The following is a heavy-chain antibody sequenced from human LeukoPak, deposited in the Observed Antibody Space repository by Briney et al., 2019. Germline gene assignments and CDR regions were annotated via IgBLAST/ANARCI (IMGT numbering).Heavy chain of an antibody. J-gene: IGHJ5*02. CDR1: GFTFDDYG. V-gene: IGHV3-20*04. D-gene: IGHD6-19*01. CDR3: ARDRRSSGWYPNWFDP. Sequence: GGSLRLSCAASGFTFDDYGMSRVRQAPGKGLEWVSGINWNGGSTGYADSVKGRFTISRDNAKNSLYLQMNSLRAEDTALYYCARDRRSSGWYPNWFDPWGQGTLVTVSS. CDR2: INWNGGST.